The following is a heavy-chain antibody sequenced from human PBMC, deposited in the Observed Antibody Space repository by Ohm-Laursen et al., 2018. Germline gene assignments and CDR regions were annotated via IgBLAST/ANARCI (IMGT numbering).Heavy chain of an antibody. CDR2: IDLDGSGT. V-gene: IGHV3-74*01. Sequence: SLRLSCAASGFPFSDYWMNWVRQAPGKGLVWVSHIDLDGSGTHYADSVKGRFTVPRDNAKNSLYLQMDSLRAEDTAVYYCARCQSGRSLSDSWGQGTLVTVSS. J-gene: IGHJ4*02. CDR1: GFPFSDYW. CDR3: ARCQSGRSLSDS. D-gene: IGHD3-3*01.